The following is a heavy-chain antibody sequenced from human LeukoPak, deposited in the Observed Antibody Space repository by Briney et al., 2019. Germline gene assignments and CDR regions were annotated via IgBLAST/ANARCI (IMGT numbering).Heavy chain of an antibody. CDR2: IYYSGST. Sequence: PSETLSLTCTVSGGSISSYYWSWIRQPPGKGLEWIGSIYYSGSTNYNPSLKSRVTISVDTSKNQFSLKLSSVTAADTAVYYCARHFQGYCSSTSCYPAAERWFDPWGQGTLVTVSS. CDR3: ARHFQGYCSSTSCYPAAERWFDP. CDR1: GGSISSYY. V-gene: IGHV4-59*01. J-gene: IGHJ5*02. D-gene: IGHD2-2*01.